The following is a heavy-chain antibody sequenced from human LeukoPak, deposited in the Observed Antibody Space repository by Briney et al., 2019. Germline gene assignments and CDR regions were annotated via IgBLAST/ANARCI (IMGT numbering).Heavy chain of an antibody. J-gene: IGHJ4*02. Sequence: SETLSLTCAVYGGSFSGYYWSWIRQPPGKGLERIGEINHSGSTNYNPSLKSRVTISVDTSKNQFSLKLSSVTAADTAVYYCARGRLGLHYDILTGYPTPYYFDYWGQGTLVTVSS. D-gene: IGHD3-9*01. CDR1: GGSFSGYY. CDR2: INHSGST. V-gene: IGHV4-34*01. CDR3: ARGRLGLHYDILTGYPTPYYFDY.